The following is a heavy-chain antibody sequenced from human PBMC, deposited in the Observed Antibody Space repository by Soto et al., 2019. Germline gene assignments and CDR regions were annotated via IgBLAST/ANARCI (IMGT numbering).Heavy chain of an antibody. Sequence: GGSLRLSYAASGFTFSSYAMSWVRQAPGKGLEWVSAISGSGGSTYYADSVKGRFTISRDNSKNTLYLQMNSLRAEDTAVYYCAKLYYDFWSGYSVPPNNWFDPWGQGTLVTVSS. V-gene: IGHV3-23*01. CDR1: GFTFSSYA. D-gene: IGHD3-3*01. CDR2: ISGSGGST. J-gene: IGHJ5*02. CDR3: AKLYYDFWSGYSVPPNNWFDP.